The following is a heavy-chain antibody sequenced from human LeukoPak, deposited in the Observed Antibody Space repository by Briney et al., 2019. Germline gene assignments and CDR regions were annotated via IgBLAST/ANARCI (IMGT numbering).Heavy chain of an antibody. D-gene: IGHD6-19*01. CDR3: ATFIAVAGEFDY. CDR1: GYTLTELP. J-gene: IGHJ4*02. V-gene: IGHV1-24*01. Sequence: ASVKVSCKVSGYTLTELPMHRVRQAPGKGLEWMGGFDPEDGETIYAQKFQGRVTMTEDTSTDTAYMELSSLRSEDTAVYYCATFIAVAGEFDYWGQGTLVTVSS. CDR2: FDPEDGET.